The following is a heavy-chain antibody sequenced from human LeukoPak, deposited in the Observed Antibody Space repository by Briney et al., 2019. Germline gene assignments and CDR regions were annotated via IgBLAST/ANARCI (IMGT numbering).Heavy chain of an antibody. V-gene: IGHV3-21*01. Sequence: GGSLRLSCAASGFTFASYSMNWVRQAPGKGLEWVSSISGDSTYIYNAGSVKGRFTISRDNAQESLYLQMISLRADDTAVYYCARVSGRLERQSDLDYWGQGTLVIVSS. J-gene: IGHJ4*02. CDR1: GFTFASYS. CDR2: ISGDSTYI. D-gene: IGHD1-1*01. CDR3: ARVSGRLERQSDLDY.